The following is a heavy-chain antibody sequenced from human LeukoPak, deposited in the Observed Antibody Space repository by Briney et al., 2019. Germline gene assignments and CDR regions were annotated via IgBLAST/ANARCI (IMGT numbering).Heavy chain of an antibody. J-gene: IGHJ4*02. CDR2: ISSSSSYI. CDR3: ARCQRGGNSVDY. Sequence: GGPLRLSCAASGFTFSSYSMNWVRQAPGKGLEWVSSISSSSSYIYYADSVKGRFTISRDNAKNSLYLQMNSLRAEDTAVYYCARCQRGGNSVDYWGQGTLVTVSS. V-gene: IGHV3-21*01. CDR1: GFTFSSYS. D-gene: IGHD4-23*01.